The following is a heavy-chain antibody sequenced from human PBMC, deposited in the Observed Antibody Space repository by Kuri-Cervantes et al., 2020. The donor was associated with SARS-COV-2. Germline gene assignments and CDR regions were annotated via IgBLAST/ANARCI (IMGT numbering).Heavy chain of an antibody. CDR1: GFTFSSYA. CDR2: ISSNGAT. CDR3: FSSGWSRGDY. D-gene: IGHD6-19*01. J-gene: IGHJ4*01. Sequence: GESLKISCSASGFTFSSYAMHWVRQAPGKGLEYVSAISSNGATYYAGSVKCRFTISRDNSKNTMYLQMSSLRTEDTAIYHCFSSGWSRGDYWGHGTLVTVSS. V-gene: IGHV3-64D*06.